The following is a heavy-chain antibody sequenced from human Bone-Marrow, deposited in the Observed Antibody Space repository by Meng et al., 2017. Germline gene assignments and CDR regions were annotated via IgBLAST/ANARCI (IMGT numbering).Heavy chain of an antibody. Sequence: QFQLQQVGPGLLKPSETLSLTCVVSGGAFSDYYWSWIRQPPGKGLEWIGEINHSGSTNYNPSLESRATISVDTSQNNLSLKLSSVTAADSAVYYCARGPTTMAHDFDYWGQGTLVTVSS. CDR3: ARGPTTMAHDFDY. D-gene: IGHD4-11*01. V-gene: IGHV4-34*01. J-gene: IGHJ4*02. CDR2: INHSGST. CDR1: GGAFSDYY.